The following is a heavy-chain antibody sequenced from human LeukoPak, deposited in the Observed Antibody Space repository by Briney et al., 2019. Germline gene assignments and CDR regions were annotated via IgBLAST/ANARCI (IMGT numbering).Heavy chain of an antibody. CDR2: TNPNSGNT. CDR1: GYTFTTYD. Sequence: GASVKVSCKASGYTFTTYDINWVRQATGQGLEWMGWTNPNSGNTGIAQKFQGRVTITRNTSISTAYMELSSLRSDDTAVYYCATAPPYDSSGYYLGYYFDYWGQGTLVTVSS. V-gene: IGHV1-8*03. D-gene: IGHD3-22*01. J-gene: IGHJ4*02. CDR3: ATAPPYDSSGYYLGYYFDY.